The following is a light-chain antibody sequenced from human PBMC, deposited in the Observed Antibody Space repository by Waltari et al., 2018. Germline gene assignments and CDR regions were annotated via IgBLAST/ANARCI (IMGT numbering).Light chain of an antibody. CDR2: DAS. CDR1: QSVSNS. J-gene: IGKJ3*01. Sequence: VLTQSPATLSLSPGERATISCRASQSVSNSLAWYQQKPGQAPRLLIYDASNRAAGIPGRFSGSGSGTDFTLTISSLEPEDFAVYYCQQRSNWQFTFGPGTKVDIK. CDR3: QQRSNWQFT. V-gene: IGKV3-11*01.